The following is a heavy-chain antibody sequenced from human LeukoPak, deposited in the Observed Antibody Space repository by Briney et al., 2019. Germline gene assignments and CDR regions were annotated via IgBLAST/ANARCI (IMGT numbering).Heavy chain of an antibody. CDR1: GYSISSGYY. J-gene: IGHJ3*02. CDR2: IYHSGST. CDR3: ARDREACSGGSCYSGLFDI. V-gene: IGHV4-38-2*02. D-gene: IGHD2-15*01. Sequence: PSETLSLTCTVSGYSISSGYYWGWIRQPPGKGLEWIGSIYHSGSTYYNPSLKSRVTISVGTSKNQFSLKLSSVTAADTAAYYCARDREACSGGSCYSGLFDIWGQGTMVTVSS.